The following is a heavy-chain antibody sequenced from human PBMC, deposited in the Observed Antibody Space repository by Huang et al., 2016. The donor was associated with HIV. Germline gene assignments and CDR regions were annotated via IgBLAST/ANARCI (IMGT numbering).Heavy chain of an antibody. V-gene: IGHV4-30-4*08. J-gene: IGHJ4*02. CDR2: IDYSGSS. Sequence: QVQLQESGPGLVKPSQTLSLTCTFSGDSIRSGGYYWTWIRQSPAKGLVWIGYIDYSGSSDYNPSLKSRVSISIDAFKNRVSLKLKSVTVADTAVYYCARAPATHSVFFYWGQGTLVTVSA. D-gene: IGHD3-3*01. CDR3: ARAPATHSVFFY. CDR1: GDSIRSGGYY.